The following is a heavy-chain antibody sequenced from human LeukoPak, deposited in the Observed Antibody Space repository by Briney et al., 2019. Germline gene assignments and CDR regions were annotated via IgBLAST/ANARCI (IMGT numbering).Heavy chain of an antibody. CDR1: GFTFSSYG. CDR2: IRYDGSNK. D-gene: IGHD6-25*01. V-gene: IGHV3-30*02. CDR3: AKVGGYGKAFDI. Sequence: GGSLRLSCAASGFTFSSYGMHWVRQAPGKGLEWVAFIRYDGSNKYYADSVKGRFTISRDNSKNTLYLQMNSLKAEDTAVYYCAKVGGYGKAFDIWGQGTMVTVSS. J-gene: IGHJ3*02.